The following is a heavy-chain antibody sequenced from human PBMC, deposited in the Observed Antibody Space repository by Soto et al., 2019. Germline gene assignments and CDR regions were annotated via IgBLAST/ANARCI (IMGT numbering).Heavy chain of an antibody. D-gene: IGHD3-3*01. V-gene: IGHV3-48*01. Sequence: GGSLRLSCAASGFTFSSYSMNWVRQAPGKGLEWVSYISSSSSTIYYADSVKGRFTISRDNAKNSLYLQMNSLRAEDTAVYYCARAIFGVVITRRELDYWGQGTLVTVSS. CDR2: ISSSSSTI. CDR3: ARAIFGVVITRRELDY. CDR1: GFTFSSYS. J-gene: IGHJ4*02.